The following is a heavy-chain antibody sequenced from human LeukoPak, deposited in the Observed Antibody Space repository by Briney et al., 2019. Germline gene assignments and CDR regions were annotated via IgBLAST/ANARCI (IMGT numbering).Heavy chain of an antibody. CDR1: GGSISSYY. CDR3: ARGSSGIVGATPHYYFDY. Sequence: SETLSLTCTVPGGSISSYYWSWIRQPPGKGLEWIGYIYYSGSTNYNPSLKSRVTISVDTSKNQFSLKLSSVTAADTAVYYCARGSSGIVGATPHYYFDYWGQGTLVTVSS. CDR2: IYYSGST. D-gene: IGHD1-26*01. V-gene: IGHV4-59*01. J-gene: IGHJ4*02.